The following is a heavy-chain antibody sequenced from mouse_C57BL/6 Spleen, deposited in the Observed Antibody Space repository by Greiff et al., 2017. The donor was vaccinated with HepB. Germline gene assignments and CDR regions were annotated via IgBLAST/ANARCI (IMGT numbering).Heavy chain of an antibody. CDR1: GFSLSTFGMG. J-gene: IGHJ1*03. CDR3: ARIARDDYDLSYWYFDV. CDR2: IWWDDDK. V-gene: IGHV8-8*01. Sequence: QVTLKECGPGILQPSQTLSLTCSFSGFSLSTFGMGVGWIRQPSGKGLEWLAHIWWDDDKYYNPALKSRLTISKDTSKNQVFLKIANVDTADTATYYCARIARDDYDLSYWYFDVWGTGTTVTVSS. D-gene: IGHD2-4*01.